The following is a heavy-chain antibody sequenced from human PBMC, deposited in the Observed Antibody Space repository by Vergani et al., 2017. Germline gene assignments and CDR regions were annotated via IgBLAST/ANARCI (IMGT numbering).Heavy chain of an antibody. V-gene: IGHV3-21*01. CDR3: ARGHSGYDF. J-gene: IGHJ4*02. CDR1: GFTFSSYA. D-gene: IGHD5-12*01. CDR2: ISSSSSYI. Sequence: EVQLLESGGGLVQPGGSLRLSCAASGFTFSSYAMSWVRQAPGKGLEWVSAISSSSSYIYYADSVKGRFTISRDNAKNSLYLQMNSLRAEDTAVYYCARGHSGYDFWGQGTLVTVSS.